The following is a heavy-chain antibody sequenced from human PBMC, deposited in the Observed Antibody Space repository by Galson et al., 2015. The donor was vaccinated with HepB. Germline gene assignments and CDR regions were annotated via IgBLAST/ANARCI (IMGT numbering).Heavy chain of an antibody. CDR3: ARARRGYYDSSGYPDL. CDR2: INPNSGDT. Sequence: SVKVSCKASGYTFIGYYIYWVRQAPGQGLECLGRINPNSGDTNYAQKFQGWVSMTRDTSISTAYMELSRLRSDDTAVYYCARARRGYYDSSGYPDLWGQGTLVTVS. D-gene: IGHD3-22*01. J-gene: IGHJ5*02. CDR1: GYTFIGYY. V-gene: IGHV1-2*04.